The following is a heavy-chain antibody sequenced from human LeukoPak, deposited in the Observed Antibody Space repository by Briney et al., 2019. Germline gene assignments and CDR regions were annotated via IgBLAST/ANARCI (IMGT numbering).Heavy chain of an antibody. CDR3: AKDRVDFYGMDV. J-gene: IGHJ6*02. CDR2: ISGSGGST. Sequence: GGSLRLSCAASGFTFSSYAMSWVRQAPGKGLEWVSAISGSGGSTYYADSVKGRFTISRDNSKNTLYLQMNGLRAEDTAVYYCAKDRVDFYGMDVWGQGTTVTVSS. D-gene: IGHD5-12*01. CDR1: GFTFSSYA. V-gene: IGHV3-23*01.